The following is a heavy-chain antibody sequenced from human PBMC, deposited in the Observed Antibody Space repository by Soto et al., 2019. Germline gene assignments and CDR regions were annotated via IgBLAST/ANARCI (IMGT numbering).Heavy chain of an antibody. CDR3: ATTFKSWGYYFDY. J-gene: IGHJ4*02. D-gene: IGHD3-16*01. V-gene: IGHV1-24*01. Sequence: ASVKVSCNVSGYTLTELSMHWVRQAPGKGLEWMGGFDPEDGETIYAQKFQGRVTMTEDTSTDTAYMELSSLRSEDTAVYYCATTFKSWGYYFDYWGQGTLVTVSS. CDR1: GYTLTELS. CDR2: FDPEDGET.